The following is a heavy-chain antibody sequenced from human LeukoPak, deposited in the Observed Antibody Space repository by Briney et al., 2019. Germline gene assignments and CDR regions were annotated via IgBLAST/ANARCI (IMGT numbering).Heavy chain of an antibody. CDR1: GFTFSSYS. D-gene: IGHD4-17*01. CDR3: ARVGDYEDFDY. V-gene: IGHV3-21*01. CDR2: ISSSSSYI. J-gene: IGHJ4*02. Sequence: PGGSLRLSCAASGFTFSSYSMNWVRQAPGKGLEWVSSISSSSSYIYCADSVKGRFTISRDDAKNSLYLQMNSLRAEDTAVYYCARVGDYEDFDYWGQGTLVTVSS.